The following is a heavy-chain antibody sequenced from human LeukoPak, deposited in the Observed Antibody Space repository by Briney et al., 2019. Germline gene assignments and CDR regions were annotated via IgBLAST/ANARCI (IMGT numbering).Heavy chain of an antibody. CDR2: IYYTGST. CDR1: GGSISSSSYY. J-gene: IGHJ4*02. Sequence: SETLSLTCTVSGGSISSSSYYWGWIRQPPGKGLEWIGYIYYTGSTYYNPSLKSRVTISIDTSKNEFSLNLSSVTAADTAVYFCATKRYSGYDFDYWGQGTLVTVSS. CDR3: ATKRYSGYDFDY. V-gene: IGHV4-31*03. D-gene: IGHD5-12*01.